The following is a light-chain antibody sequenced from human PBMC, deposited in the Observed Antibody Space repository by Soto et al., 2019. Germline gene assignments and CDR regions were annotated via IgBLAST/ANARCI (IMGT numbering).Light chain of an antibody. CDR2: GIS. V-gene: IGKV3-20*01. CDR1: QTVSRSY. CDR3: QQYDGSPIT. J-gene: IGKJ5*01. Sequence: EIVLTQSPGTLSLSPGERATLSCRASQTVSRSYLAWYQQKPGQAPRLLISGISTRATGIPDRFSGGGSGTDFTLTISRLEPEDFSGYYCQQYDGSPITFVKGTRLEIK.